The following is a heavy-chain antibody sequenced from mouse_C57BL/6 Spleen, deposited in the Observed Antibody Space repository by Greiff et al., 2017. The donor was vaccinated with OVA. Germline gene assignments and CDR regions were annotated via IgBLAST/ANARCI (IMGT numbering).Heavy chain of an antibody. V-gene: IGHV5-4*01. Sequence: DVQLVESGGGLVKPGGSLKLSCAASGFTFSSYAMSWVRQTPEKRLEWVATISDGGSYTYYPDNVKGRFTISRDNAKNNLYLQMSHLKSEDTAMYYCERVYDGYYLDDWGQGTTLTAAS. J-gene: IGHJ2*01. D-gene: IGHD2-3*01. CDR2: ISDGGSYT. CDR3: ERVYDGYYLDD. CDR1: GFTFSSYA.